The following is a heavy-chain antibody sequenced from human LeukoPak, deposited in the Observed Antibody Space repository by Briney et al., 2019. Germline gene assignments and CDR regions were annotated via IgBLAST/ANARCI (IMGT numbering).Heavy chain of an antibody. CDR2: ISAYNGNT. D-gene: IGHD3-10*01. CDR1: GGTFSSYA. V-gene: IGHV1-18*01. J-gene: IGHJ3*01. Sequence: ASVKVSCKASGGTFSSYAISWVRQAPGQGLEWMGWISAYNGNTNYAQKLQGRVTMTTDTSTSTAYMELRSLRSDDTAVYYCARSLEGLHYGSGEWGQGTMVTVSS. CDR3: ARSLEGLHYGSGE.